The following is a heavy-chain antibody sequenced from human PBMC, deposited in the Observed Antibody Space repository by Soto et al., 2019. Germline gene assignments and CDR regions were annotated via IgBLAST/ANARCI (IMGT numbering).Heavy chain of an antibody. J-gene: IGHJ3*02. V-gene: IGHV3-21*01. CDR2: ISSSSSYI. CDR1: GFTFSSYS. CDR3: ARVPKDPYYDILTGYYERADAFDI. D-gene: IGHD3-9*01. Sequence: PRLSCAASGFTFSSYSMNWVRQAPGKGLEWVSSISSSSSYIYYADSVKGRFTISRDNAKNSLYLQMNSLRAEDTAVYYCARVPKDPYYDILTGYYERADAFDIWGQGTMVTVS.